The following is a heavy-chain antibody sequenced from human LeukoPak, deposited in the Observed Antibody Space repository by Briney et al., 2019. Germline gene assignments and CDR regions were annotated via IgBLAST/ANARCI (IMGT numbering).Heavy chain of an antibody. CDR3: ARRTIAAGGNYYYYYYMDV. CDR1: GGSISSYY. Sequence: PSETLSLTCTVSGGSISSYYWSWIRQPPGKGLEWIGYIYTSGSTNYNPSLKSRVTISVDTSKNQFSLKLSSVTAADTAVYYCARRTIAAGGNYYYYYYMDVWGKGTTVTVSS. D-gene: IGHD6-13*01. CDR2: IYTSGST. J-gene: IGHJ6*03. V-gene: IGHV4-4*09.